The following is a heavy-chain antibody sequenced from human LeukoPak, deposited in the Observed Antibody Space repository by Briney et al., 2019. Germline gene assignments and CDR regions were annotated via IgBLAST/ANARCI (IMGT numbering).Heavy chain of an antibody. Sequence: GGSLRLSCAASGFTFSSYWMNWVRQAPGKGLEWVAVISYDGSNKYYADSVKGRFTISRDNSKNTLYLQMNSLRAEDTAVYYCAKEILYYFDYWGQGTLVTVSS. CDR3: AKEILYYFDY. CDR1: GFTFSSYW. CDR2: ISYDGSNK. J-gene: IGHJ4*02. V-gene: IGHV3-30*18.